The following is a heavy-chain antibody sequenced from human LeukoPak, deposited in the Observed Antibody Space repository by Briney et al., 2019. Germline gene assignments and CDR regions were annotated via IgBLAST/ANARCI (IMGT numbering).Heavy chain of an antibody. CDR1: GVPISSGDYH. D-gene: IGHD5-24*01. CDR2: IYYSGST. Sequence: PSGTLSLTCTASGVPISSGDYHWRWLRQPQGKGRVWIVYIYYSGSTYDHPALKSRVRISVDTSKNQYTLKLRSVTAADTDVYYCATRAVEMATITEGTSDYWGQGTLVTVSS. V-gene: IGHV4-30-4*08. CDR3: ATRAVEMATITEGTSDY. J-gene: IGHJ4*02.